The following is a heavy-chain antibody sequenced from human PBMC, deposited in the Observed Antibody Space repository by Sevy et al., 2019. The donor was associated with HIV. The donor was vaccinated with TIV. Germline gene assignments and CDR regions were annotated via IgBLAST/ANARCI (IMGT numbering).Heavy chain of an antibody. CDR1: GFTFSTFV. D-gene: IGHD6-19*01. Sequence: GGSLRLSCAASGFTFSTFVMHWVRQAPGKGLEWVADISFDGSNKYYAESVKGRFTISRDNSRNMFYLQMNSLRDEDTAVYYCARDAPGVTVAGRFDYWGQGTRVTVSS. CDR2: ISFDGSNK. V-gene: IGHV3-30-3*01. CDR3: ARDAPGVTVAGRFDY. J-gene: IGHJ4*02.